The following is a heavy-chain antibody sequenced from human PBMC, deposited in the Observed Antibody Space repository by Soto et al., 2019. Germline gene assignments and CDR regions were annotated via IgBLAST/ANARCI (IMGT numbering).Heavy chain of an antibody. CDR1: GFTFSGSA. Sequence: EVQLVESGGGLVQPGGSLKLSCAASGFTFSGSAMNWVRQASGKGLEWVGRIRSKANSYATAYAASVEGRFTICRDDSKNTSYLLMNRLKTEDTAVYYCTTRTVRSYYYYGMDVWGQGTTVTVSS. CDR3: TTRTVRSYYYYGMDV. CDR2: IRSKANSYAT. J-gene: IGHJ6*02. V-gene: IGHV3-73*02.